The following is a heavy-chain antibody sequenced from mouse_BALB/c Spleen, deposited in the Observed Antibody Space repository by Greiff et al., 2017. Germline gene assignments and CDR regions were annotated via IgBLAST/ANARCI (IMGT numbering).Heavy chain of an antibody. Sequence: VKLVESGGGLVQPGGSRKLSCAASGFTFSSFGMHWVRQAPEKGLEWVAYISSGSSTIYYADTVKGRFTISRDNPKNTLFLQMTSLRSEDTAMYYCARVGLDYYAMDYWGQGTSVTVSS. CDR2: ISSGSSTI. J-gene: IGHJ4*01. CDR3: ARVGLDYYAMDY. D-gene: IGHD2-10*02. CDR1: GFTFSSFG. V-gene: IGHV5-17*02.